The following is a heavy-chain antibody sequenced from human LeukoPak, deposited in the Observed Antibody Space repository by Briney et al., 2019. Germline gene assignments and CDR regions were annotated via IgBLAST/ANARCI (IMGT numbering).Heavy chain of an antibody. CDR2: IIPIFGTA. V-gene: IGHV1-69*05. J-gene: IGHJ3*02. CDR1: GGTFSSYA. CDR3: ARDWDDFPERHAFDI. D-gene: IGHD3-3*01. Sequence: ASVKVSCKASGGTFSSYAISWVRQAPGQGLEWMGRIIPIFGTANYAQKFQGRVTITTDGSTSTAYMELSSLRSEDTAVYYCARDWDDFPERHAFDIWGQGTMVTVSS.